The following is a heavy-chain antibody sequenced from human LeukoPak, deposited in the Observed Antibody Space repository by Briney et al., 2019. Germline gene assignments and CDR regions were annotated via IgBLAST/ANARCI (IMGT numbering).Heavy chain of an antibody. CDR1: GYTFTGYY. Sequence: ASVKVPCKASGYTFTGYYMHWVRQAPGQGLEWMGWINPNSDGTNYAQKFQGRVTMTRDTSISTAYMELSRLRSDDTAVYYCARPGGYCSSTSCYPYYYYYYMDVWGKGTTVTVSS. D-gene: IGHD2-2*01. J-gene: IGHJ6*03. CDR2: INPNSDGT. CDR3: ARPGGYCSSTSCYPYYYYYYMDV. V-gene: IGHV1-2*02.